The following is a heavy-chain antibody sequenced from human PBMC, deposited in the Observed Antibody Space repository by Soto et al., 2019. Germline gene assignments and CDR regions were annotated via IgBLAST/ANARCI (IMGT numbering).Heavy chain of an antibody. CDR1: GGSFSGYY. V-gene: IGHV4-34*01. J-gene: IGHJ6*02. CDR3: ARKSGYCSSTSCYSYYYGMDV. D-gene: IGHD2-2*01. Sequence: QVQLQQWGAGLLKPSETLSLTCAVYGGSFSGYYWSWIRQPPGKGLEWIGEINHSGRTNYNPSLKSRVTISVDTSKNQFSLKLSSVTAADTAVYYCARKSGYCSSTSCYSYYYGMDVWGQGTTVTVSS. CDR2: INHSGRT.